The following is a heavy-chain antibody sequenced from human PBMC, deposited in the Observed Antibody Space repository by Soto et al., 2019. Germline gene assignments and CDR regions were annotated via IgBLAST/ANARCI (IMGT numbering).Heavy chain of an antibody. Sequence: GGSLRLSRAASGFTVSSNYMSWVRQAPGKGLEWASVIYSGGSTYYADSVKGRFTISRDNSKNTLYLQMNSLRAEDTAVYYCARDLPMVRGVISPILNWGQGTLVTVSS. CDR3: ARDLPMVRGVISPILN. D-gene: IGHD3-10*01. CDR1: GFTVSSNY. CDR2: IYSGGST. J-gene: IGHJ4*02. V-gene: IGHV3-53*01.